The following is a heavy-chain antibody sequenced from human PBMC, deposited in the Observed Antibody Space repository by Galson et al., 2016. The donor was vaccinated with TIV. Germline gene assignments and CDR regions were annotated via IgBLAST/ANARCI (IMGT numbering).Heavy chain of an antibody. CDR1: GYIFTTYY. D-gene: IGHD5-12*01. Sequence: SVKVSCKASGYIFTTYYIHWVRQAPGQGLEWMGMLNPSGVTTSYAEKFQDRVTMSMDTSMSTVYMELSSLTSEDTAIYYCSREKYSGFGFWGQGTLVTVSS. J-gene: IGHJ4*02. V-gene: IGHV1-46*01. CDR2: LNPSGVTT. CDR3: SREKYSGFGF.